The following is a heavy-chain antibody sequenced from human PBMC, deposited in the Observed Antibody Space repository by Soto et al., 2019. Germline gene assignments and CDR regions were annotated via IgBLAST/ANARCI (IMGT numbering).Heavy chain of an antibody. CDR2: IYSGGST. CDR3: ARDRVESGYPEYFQH. D-gene: IGHD3-22*01. J-gene: IGHJ1*01. V-gene: IGHV3-53*01. Sequence: EVQLVESGGGLIQPGGSLRLSCAASGFTVSSNYMSWVRQAPGKGLECVSVIYSGGSTYYEDSVKSRVTISRDNSKNTLYLQMTSLRAEDTAVYYCARDRVESGYPEYFQHWGQGTLVTVSS. CDR1: GFTVSSNY.